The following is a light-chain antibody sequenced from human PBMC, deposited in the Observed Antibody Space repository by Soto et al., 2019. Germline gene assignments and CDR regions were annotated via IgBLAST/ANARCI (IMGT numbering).Light chain of an antibody. Sequence: DIQMTQSPSSLSASVGDRVTITCXASQGISNFVAWYQQKPGRVPKLLIFGASTLQSGVPPRFSGSGSGTDFTLSISSLQPEDVGTFYCQKYHSAPPTFGHGTKVDI. CDR1: QGISNF. J-gene: IGKJ1*01. V-gene: IGKV1-27*01. CDR3: QKYHSAPPT. CDR2: GAS.